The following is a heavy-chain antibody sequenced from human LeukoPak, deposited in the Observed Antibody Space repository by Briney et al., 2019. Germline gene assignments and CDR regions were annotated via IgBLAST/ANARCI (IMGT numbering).Heavy chain of an antibody. V-gene: IGHV1-69*04. J-gene: IGHJ4*02. Sequence: ASVKVSCKASGGTFSSYAISWVRQAPGQGLEWRGRIIPILGIANYAQKFQGRVTITADKSTSTAYMELSSLRSEDTAVYYCASLSAAAGTSGAVAGTTDYWGQGTLVTVSS. D-gene: IGHD6-19*01. CDR3: ASLSAAAGTSGAVAGTTDY. CDR1: GGTFSSYA. CDR2: IIPILGIA.